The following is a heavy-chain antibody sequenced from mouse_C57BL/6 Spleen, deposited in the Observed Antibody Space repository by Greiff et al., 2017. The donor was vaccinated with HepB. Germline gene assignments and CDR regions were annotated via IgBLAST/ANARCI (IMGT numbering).Heavy chain of an antibody. CDR1: GFTFSDYY. Sequence: EVKVVESEGGLVQPGSSMKLSCTASGFTFSDYYMAWVRQVPEKGLEWVANINYDGSSTYYLDSLKSRFIISRDNAKNILYLQMSSLKSEDTATYYCARDPGGTGRDWYFDVWGTGTTVTVSS. D-gene: IGHD1-1*01. V-gene: IGHV5-16*01. CDR2: INYDGSST. J-gene: IGHJ1*03. CDR3: ARDPGGTGRDWYFDV.